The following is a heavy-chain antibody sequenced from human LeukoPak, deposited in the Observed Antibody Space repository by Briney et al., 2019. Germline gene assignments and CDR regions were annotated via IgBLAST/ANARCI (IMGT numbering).Heavy chain of an antibody. D-gene: IGHD2-2*01. V-gene: IGHV4-59*01. J-gene: IGHJ4*02. CDR2: IYYSGST. Sequence: SETLSLTCTVSGGSISSYYWSWIRQPPGKGLEWIGYIYYSGSTNYNPSLKSRDTISVDTSKNQFSLKLSSVTAADTAVYYCARGGQLLLPYYFDYWGQGTLVTVSS. CDR3: ARGGQLLLPYYFDY. CDR1: GGSISSYY.